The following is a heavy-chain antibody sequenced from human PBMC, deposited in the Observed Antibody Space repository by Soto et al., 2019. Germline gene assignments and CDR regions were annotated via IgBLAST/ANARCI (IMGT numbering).Heavy chain of an antibody. CDR2: IYYSGST. D-gene: IGHD3-22*01. V-gene: IGHV4-31*03. CDR3: ARDHHYYYDSSGPDYYYYGMDV. J-gene: IGHJ6*02. Sequence: SETLSLTCTVSGGSISSGGYYWSWIRQHPGKGLEWIGYIYYSGSTYYNPSLKSRVTISVDTSKNQFSLKLSSVTAADTAVYYCARDHHYYYDSSGPDYYYYGMDVWGQGTTVTVSS. CDR1: GGSISSGGYY.